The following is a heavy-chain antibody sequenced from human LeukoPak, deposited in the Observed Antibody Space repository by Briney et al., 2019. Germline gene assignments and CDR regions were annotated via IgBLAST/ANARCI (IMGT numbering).Heavy chain of an antibody. CDR3: ARARYGSGSYIDY. CDR1: GFTVSSNY. V-gene: IGHV3-53*01. CDR2: IYSGVTT. J-gene: IGHJ4*02. D-gene: IGHD3-10*01. Sequence: SGGSLRLSCAASGFTVSSNYMSWVRQAPGKWLEWVSVIYSGVTTFYADSVRGRFTISRDSSKNTLYLQMSTLRAEDTAVYYCARARYGSGSYIDYWGQGTLVTVSS.